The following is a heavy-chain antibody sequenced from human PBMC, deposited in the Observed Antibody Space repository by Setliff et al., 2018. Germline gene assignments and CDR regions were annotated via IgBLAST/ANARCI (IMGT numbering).Heavy chain of an antibody. CDR2: IYRGDRST. CDR1: GFTFTDYA. D-gene: IGHD1-7*01. CDR3: AKPRLELRWGFEY. J-gene: IGHJ4*02. Sequence: PGESLKLSCVASGFTFTDYAMSWVRQAPGKGLEWVSTIYRGDRSTFYADSVQGRFIIFRDGSKNTLYPQMDSLRGEDTAVYYCAKPRLELRWGFEYWGQGTPVTVSS. V-gene: IGHV3-23*03.